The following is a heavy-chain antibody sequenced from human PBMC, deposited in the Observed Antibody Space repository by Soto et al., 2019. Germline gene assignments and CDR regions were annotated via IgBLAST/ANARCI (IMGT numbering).Heavy chain of an antibody. V-gene: IGHV3-74*01. J-gene: IGHJ6*03. CDR1: GFTFSSYW. CDR3: AGIYSSSSYYYYYYYMDV. D-gene: IGHD6-6*01. Sequence: GGSLRLSCAASGFTFSSYWMHWVRQAPGKGLVWVSRINSDGSSTSYADSVKGRFTISRDNAKNTLYLQMNSLRAEDTAVYYCAGIYSSSSYYYYYYYMDVWGKGTTVTVSS. CDR2: INSDGSST.